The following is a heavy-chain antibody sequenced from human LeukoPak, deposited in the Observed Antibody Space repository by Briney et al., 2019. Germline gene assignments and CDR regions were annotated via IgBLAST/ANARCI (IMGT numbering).Heavy chain of an antibody. D-gene: IGHD2-2*01. CDR3: ARGGIVVVPAANSDY. V-gene: IGHV7-4-1*02. Sequence: ASVKVSCKASGYTFTSYAMNWVRQAPGQELEWMGWINTNTGNPTYAQGFTGRFVFSLDTSVSTAYPQISSLKAEDTAVYYCARGGIVVVPAANSDYWGQGTLVTVSS. CDR1: GYTFTSYA. J-gene: IGHJ4*02. CDR2: INTNTGNP.